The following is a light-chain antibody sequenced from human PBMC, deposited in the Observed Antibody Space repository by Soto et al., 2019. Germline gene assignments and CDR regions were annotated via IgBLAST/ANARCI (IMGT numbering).Light chain of an antibody. CDR3: QQYYSYPRT. J-gene: IGKJ1*01. V-gene: IGKV1-5*01. CDR1: QSINIW. Sequence: DIQMTQSPSTLSASLGDRVTITCRASQSINIWLAWYQQKPGRAPKLLIYAASTLQSGVPSRFSGSGSGTDFTLTISCLQSEDFATYYCQQYYSYPRTFGQGTKVDIK. CDR2: AAS.